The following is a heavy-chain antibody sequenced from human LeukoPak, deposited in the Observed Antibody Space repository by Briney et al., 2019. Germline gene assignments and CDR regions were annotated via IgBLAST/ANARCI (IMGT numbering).Heavy chain of an antibody. CDR2: ISAYNGNT. CDR3: ARDHVDTAMVIRYYYYMDV. V-gene: IGHV1-18*01. Sequence: ASVKVSCKASGYTFTSYGISWVRQAPGQGLEWMGWISAYNGNTNYAQKLQGRVTMTTDTSTSTAYMELRSLRSDDTAVYYCARDHVDTAMVIRYYYYMDVWGKGTTVTVSS. J-gene: IGHJ6*03. CDR1: GYTFTSYG. D-gene: IGHD5-18*01.